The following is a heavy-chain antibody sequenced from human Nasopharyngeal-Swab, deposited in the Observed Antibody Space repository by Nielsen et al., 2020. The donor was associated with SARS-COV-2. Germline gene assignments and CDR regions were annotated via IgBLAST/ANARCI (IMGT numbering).Heavy chain of an antibody. CDR2: IGDAGTGI. V-gene: IGHV3-23*01. J-gene: IGHJ4*02. Sequence: LSLTCAASGFTFSTYAMNWVRQAPGKGLEWVSVIGDAGTGINFANSVKGRFTISRDNSKNTLYLQMNRLRAEDTAVYYCAKARAGRYPQSRILDNWAQGTLVTVSA. D-gene: IGHD2-21*01. CDR1: GFTFSTYA. CDR3: AKARAGRYPQSRILDN.